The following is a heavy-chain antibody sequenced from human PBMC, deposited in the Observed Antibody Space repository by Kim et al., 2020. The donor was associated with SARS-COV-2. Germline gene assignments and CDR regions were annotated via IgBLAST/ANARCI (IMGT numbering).Heavy chain of an antibody. D-gene: IGHD3-10*01. V-gene: IGHV4-59*01. Sequence: SLKSRVTISVDTSKNQFSLKLSSVTAADTAVYYCARAGGSGSYYLSDFDYWGQGTLVTVSS. CDR3: ARAGGSGSYYLSDFDY. J-gene: IGHJ4*02.